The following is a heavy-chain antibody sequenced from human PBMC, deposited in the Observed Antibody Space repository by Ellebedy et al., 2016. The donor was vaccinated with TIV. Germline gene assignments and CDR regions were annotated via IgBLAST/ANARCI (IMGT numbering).Heavy chain of an antibody. CDR3: ARATGEVGATYYYTDV. V-gene: IGHV3-21*01. CDR1: GFTFSSYS. D-gene: IGHD1-26*01. Sequence: GGSLRLXCAASGFTFSSYSMNWVRQAPGKRLEWVSSISSSSSYIYYADSVKGRFTISRDNAKNSLYLQMTSLRAEDTAVYYCARATGEVGATYYYTDVWGKGTTVTVSS. J-gene: IGHJ6*03. CDR2: ISSSSSYI.